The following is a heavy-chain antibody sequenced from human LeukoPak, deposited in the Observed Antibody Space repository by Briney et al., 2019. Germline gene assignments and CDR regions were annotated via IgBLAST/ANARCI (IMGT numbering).Heavy chain of an antibody. J-gene: IGHJ4*02. V-gene: IGHV7-4-1*02. CDR2: IHPSTGNP. CDR3: ARAFQSLGGLSLPDY. Sequence: ASVKVSCKASGYTFTNYAMNWVRQAPGQGLEWMGWIHPSTGNPTYAQGFTGRFVFSLDTSVSTTYLQITSLKAEDTAVYFCARAFQSLGGLSLPDYWGQGTLVTVSS. CDR1: GYTFTNYA. D-gene: IGHD3-16*02.